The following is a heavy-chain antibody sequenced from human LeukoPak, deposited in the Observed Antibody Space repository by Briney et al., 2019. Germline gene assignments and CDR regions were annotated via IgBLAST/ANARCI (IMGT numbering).Heavy chain of an antibody. J-gene: IGHJ4*02. Sequence: SETLSLTCTVSGGSISSYYWSWIRQLPGKGLEWIGYIYYSGSTNYNPSLKSRVTISVDTSKNQFSLKLSSVTAADTAVYYCARADLGYCTNGVCHDPFDYWGQGTLVTVSS. CDR1: GGSISSYY. CDR2: IYYSGST. D-gene: IGHD2-8*01. V-gene: IGHV4-59*01. CDR3: ARADLGYCTNGVCHDPFDY.